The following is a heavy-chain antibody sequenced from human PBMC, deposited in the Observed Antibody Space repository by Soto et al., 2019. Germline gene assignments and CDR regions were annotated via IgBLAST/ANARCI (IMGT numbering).Heavy chain of an antibody. CDR1: GFTVSSNY. CDR2: IYSGGST. J-gene: IGHJ4*02. D-gene: IGHD5-18*01. V-gene: IGHV3-66*01. CDR3: ARETPRGGYSGRTRGGTSF. Sequence: GGSLRLSCAASGFTVSSNYMSWVRQAPGKGLEWVSVIYSGGSTYYADSVKGRFTISRDNSKNTLYLQMNSLRAEDTAVYYCARETPRGGYSGRTRGGTSFRGQGTLVTVSS.